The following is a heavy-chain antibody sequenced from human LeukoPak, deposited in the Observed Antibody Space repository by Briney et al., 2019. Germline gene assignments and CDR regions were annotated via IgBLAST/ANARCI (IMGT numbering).Heavy chain of an antibody. CDR3: ARGLYYYYYMDV. Sequence: SETLSLTCTVSGYSISSGYYWGWIRQPPGKGLEWIGSIYHSGSTYYNPSLKSRVTISVDTSKNQFSLKLSSVTAADTAMYYCARGLYYYYYMDVWGKGTTVTVSS. CDR1: GYSISSGYY. J-gene: IGHJ6*03. CDR2: IYHSGST. V-gene: IGHV4-38-2*02.